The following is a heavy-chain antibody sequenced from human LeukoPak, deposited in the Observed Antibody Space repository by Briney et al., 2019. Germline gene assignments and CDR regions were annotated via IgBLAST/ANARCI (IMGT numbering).Heavy chain of an antibody. CDR1: GFTFSNYA. Sequence: GGSLRLSCAASGFTFSNYAMNWVRQAPGKGLEWVSTISGSGGSTYYADSVKGRFTISRDNAKNSLYLQVNSLRAEDTAVYYCARDQIAAAGTFDYWGQGTLVTVSS. CDR3: ARDQIAAAGTFDY. V-gene: IGHV3-23*01. CDR2: ISGSGGST. J-gene: IGHJ4*02. D-gene: IGHD6-13*01.